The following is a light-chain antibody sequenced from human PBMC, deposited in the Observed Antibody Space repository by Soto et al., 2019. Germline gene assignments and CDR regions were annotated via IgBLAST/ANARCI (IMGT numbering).Light chain of an antibody. CDR2: DVS. CDR1: SSDMGGNKY. Sequence: QSALTQPASVSGSPGQSITISCTGTSSDMGGNKYVSWYQHYPGKAPKLMICDVSNRPSGVSNRFSGSKSGNTASLTISGLQAEDEADYYCSAFTGTTYVFGTGTKVTVL. V-gene: IGLV2-14*03. CDR3: SAFTGTTYV. J-gene: IGLJ1*01.